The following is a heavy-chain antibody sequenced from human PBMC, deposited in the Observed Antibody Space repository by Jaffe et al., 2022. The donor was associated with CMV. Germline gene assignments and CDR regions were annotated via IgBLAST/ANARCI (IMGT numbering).Heavy chain of an antibody. V-gene: IGHV2-70*01. CDR1: GFSLSTSGMC. J-gene: IGHJ3*02. CDR2: IDWDDDK. CDR3: ARIPGSGSYYSDAFDI. Sequence: QVTLRESGPALVKPTQTLTLTCTFSGFSLSTSGMCVSWIRQPPGKALEWLALIDWDDDKYYSTSLKTRLTISKDTSKNQVVLTMTNMDPVDTATYYCARIPGSGSYYSDAFDIWGQGTMVTVSS. D-gene: IGHD3-10*01.